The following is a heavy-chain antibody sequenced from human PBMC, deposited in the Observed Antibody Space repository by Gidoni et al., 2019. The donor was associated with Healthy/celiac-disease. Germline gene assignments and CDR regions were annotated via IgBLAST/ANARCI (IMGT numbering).Heavy chain of an antibody. CDR3: ARGNDILTGYLDYFDY. CDR2: INPNSGGT. D-gene: IGHD3-9*01. J-gene: IGHJ4*02. V-gene: IGHV1-2*06. CDR1: GYTFTGYY. Sequence: QVQLVQSGAEVKKPGASVTVSCKASGYTFTGYYMHWVRQAPGQGLEWMGRINPNSGGTNYAQKFQGRVTMTRDTSISTAYRELSRLRSDDTAVYYCARGNDILTGYLDYFDYWGQGTLVTVSS.